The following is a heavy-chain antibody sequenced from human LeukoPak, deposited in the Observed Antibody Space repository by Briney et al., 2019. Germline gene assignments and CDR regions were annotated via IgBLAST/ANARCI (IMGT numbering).Heavy chain of an antibody. J-gene: IGHJ4*02. V-gene: IGHV3-7*01. CDR1: GFTFSSYW. D-gene: IGHD2-15*01. CDR3: ARELRRYCSGGSCYREYYFDY. Sequence: GGSLRLSCVVSGFTFSSYWMSWVRQAPGKGLEWVANIKEDGSEEYYVDSVKGRFIISRDNAKNSLYVQMNSLRAEDTAVYYCARELRRYCSGGSCYREYYFDYWGQGTLVTVSS. CDR2: IKEDGSEE.